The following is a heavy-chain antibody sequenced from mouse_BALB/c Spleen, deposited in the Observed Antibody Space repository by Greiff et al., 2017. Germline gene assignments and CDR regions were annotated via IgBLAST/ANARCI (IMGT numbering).Heavy chain of an antibody. D-gene: IGHD2-3*01. CDR3: ARWLLPFAY. Sequence: VKLQESGAELMKPGASVKISCKATGYTFSSYWIEWVKQRPGHGLEWIGEILPGSGSTNYNEKFKGKATFTADTSSNTAYMQLSSLTSEDSAVYYCARWLLPFAYWGQGTLVTVSA. CDR1: GYTFSSYW. V-gene: IGHV1-9*01. CDR2: ILPGSGST. J-gene: IGHJ3*01.